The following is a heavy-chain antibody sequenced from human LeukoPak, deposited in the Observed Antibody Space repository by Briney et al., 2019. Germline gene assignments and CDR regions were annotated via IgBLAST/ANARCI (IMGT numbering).Heavy chain of an antibody. J-gene: IGHJ6*02. Sequence: GGSLRLSCEASGFTFDDYAMHWVRQAPGKGLEWVSGISWNSGSIGYADSVKGRFTISRDNAKNSLYLQMNSLRAEDTALYYCAKDGGFDWLSHYGMDVWGQGTTVTVSS. D-gene: IGHD3-9*01. CDR3: AKDGGFDWLSHYGMDV. V-gene: IGHV3-9*01. CDR1: GFTFDDYA. CDR2: ISWNSGSI.